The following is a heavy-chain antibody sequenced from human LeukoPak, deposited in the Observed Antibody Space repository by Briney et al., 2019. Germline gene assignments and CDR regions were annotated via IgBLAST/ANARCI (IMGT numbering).Heavy chain of an antibody. D-gene: IGHD6-6*01. CDR3: ARSIAARTGYYYYMDV. CDR2: IYYSGST. CDR1: GGSISSSSYY. J-gene: IGHJ6*03. V-gene: IGHV4-39*07. Sequence: SETLSLTCTVSGGSISSSSYYWGWIRQPPGKGLEWIGSIYYSGSTYYNPSLKSRVTISVDTSKNQFSLKLSSVTAADTAVYYCARSIAARTGYYYYMDVWGKGTTVTVSS.